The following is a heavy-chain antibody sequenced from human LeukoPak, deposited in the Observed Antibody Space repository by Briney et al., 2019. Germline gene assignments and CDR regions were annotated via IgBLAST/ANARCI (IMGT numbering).Heavy chain of an antibody. CDR2: ISDSGGST. Sequence: GGSLTLSCSASGFPFSSYAMHWVRQAPGKGLEYVSAISDSGGSTYYADSVKGRFTISRDNDKNTLYLQMSSLRAQGTAVYFCVRGYSFGPYGMDVWGQGTTVTVSS. J-gene: IGHJ6*02. V-gene: IGHV3-64D*09. D-gene: IGHD2-15*01. CDR1: GFPFSSYA. CDR3: VRGYSFGPYGMDV.